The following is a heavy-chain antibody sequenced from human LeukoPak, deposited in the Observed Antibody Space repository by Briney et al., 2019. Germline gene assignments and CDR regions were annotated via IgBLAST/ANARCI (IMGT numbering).Heavy chain of an antibody. CDR2: IRSKTDGGTT. J-gene: IGHJ3*02. V-gene: IGHV3-15*01. D-gene: IGHD2-15*01. CDR3: TNDCSGGSCYAHDAFDI. Sequence: GGSLRLSCAASGFTFSNAWMSWVRQAPGKGLEWVGRIRSKTDGGTTDYAAPVKGRFTISRDGSKNTLYLQMNSLKTEDTAVYYCTNDCSGGSCYAHDAFDIWGQGTMVTVSS. CDR1: GFTFSNAW.